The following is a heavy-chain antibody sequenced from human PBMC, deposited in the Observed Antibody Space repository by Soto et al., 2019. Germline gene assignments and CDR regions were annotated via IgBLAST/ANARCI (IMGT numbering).Heavy chain of an antibody. V-gene: IGHV3-13*01. CDR2: IGTAGDT. CDR3: ARDSRHSYGMDV. CDR1: GFTFSSYD. Sequence: EVQLVESGGGLVQPGGSLRLSCAASGFTFSSYDMHWVRQATGKGLEWVSAIGTAGDTYYPGSVKGRFTISRENAKNSLYLQMNSLRAGDTAVYYCARDSRHSYGMDVWGQGTTVTVSS. J-gene: IGHJ6*02.